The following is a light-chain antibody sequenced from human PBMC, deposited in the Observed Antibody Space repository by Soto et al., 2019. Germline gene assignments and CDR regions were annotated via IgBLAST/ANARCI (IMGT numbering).Light chain of an antibody. J-gene: IGLJ1*01. CDR1: SSDVGSYDS. CDR2: DDN. Sequence: QSVLTQPASVSGSPGLSLTISCTGTSSDVGSYDSVSWYQQHPDKAPKVIIFDDNNRPSGVSTRFPGSKSGKTASLPITGLQSDEAADYFSYSYASGDTRVFGTGTKVTVL. CDR3: YSYASGDTRV. V-gene: IGLV2-14*03.